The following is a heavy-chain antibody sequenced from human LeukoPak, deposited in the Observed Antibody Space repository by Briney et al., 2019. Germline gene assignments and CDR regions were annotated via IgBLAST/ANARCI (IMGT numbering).Heavy chain of an antibody. J-gene: IGHJ4*02. CDR2: IIPILGIA. Sequence: SVKVSCKASGGTFSSYAISWVRQAPGQGLEWIGRIIPILGIANYAQKFQGRVTITADKSTSTAYMELSSLRSEDTAVYYCARGRGGVTTSDYWGQGTLVTVSS. V-gene: IGHV1-69*04. CDR1: GGTFSSYA. D-gene: IGHD4-17*01. CDR3: ARGRGGVTTSDY.